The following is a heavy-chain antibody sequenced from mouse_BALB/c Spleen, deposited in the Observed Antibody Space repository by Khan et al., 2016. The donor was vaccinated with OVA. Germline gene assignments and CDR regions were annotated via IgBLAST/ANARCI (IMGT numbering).Heavy chain of an antibody. Sequence: QVQLKQSGAEVVRPGASVKLSCKTSGYIFTSFWIQWVKQRSGQGLEWIARIYPATGSTYYNEKFKGKATLTADKSSNTVYMHLSSRKSEDSAVYFCARRAPDDAMDYWGQGTSVTVSS. D-gene: IGHD3-3*01. CDR3: ARRAPDDAMDY. V-gene: IGHV1S132*01. CDR2: IYPATGST. CDR1: GYIFTSFW. J-gene: IGHJ4*01.